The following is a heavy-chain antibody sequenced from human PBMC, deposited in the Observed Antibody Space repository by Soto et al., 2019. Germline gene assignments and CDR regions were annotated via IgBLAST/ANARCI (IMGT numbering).Heavy chain of an antibody. Sequence: QVQLVESGGGVVQPGRSLRLSCAASGFTFSNYGMHWVRQAPGKGLEWVAVISYDGSNKYYADSVKGRFTVSRDNSKNTLYLQMNSLRAEDTAVYYCAKDPAAMANFDYWGQGTLVTVSS. CDR2: ISYDGSNK. CDR3: AKDPAAMANFDY. CDR1: GFTFSNYG. V-gene: IGHV3-30*18. J-gene: IGHJ4*02. D-gene: IGHD5-18*01.